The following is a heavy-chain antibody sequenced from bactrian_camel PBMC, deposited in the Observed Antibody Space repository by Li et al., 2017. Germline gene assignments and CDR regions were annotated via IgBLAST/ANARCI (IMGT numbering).Heavy chain of an antibody. Sequence: DVQLVESGGGSVQIGGSLTLACAASRGFDDADAEWGWFRQAPGKEREGVAVIAGSGSPGYADSVKGRFTISKDNAKNTLYLQMDSLKSEDTAMYYCAAQRAWGYCRDSLSFFDSWGQGTQVTVS. V-gene: IGHV3S67*01. CDR3: AAQRAWGYCRDSLSFFDS. D-gene: IGHD2*01. CDR1: RGFDDADAE. CDR2: IAGSGSP. J-gene: IGHJ4*01.